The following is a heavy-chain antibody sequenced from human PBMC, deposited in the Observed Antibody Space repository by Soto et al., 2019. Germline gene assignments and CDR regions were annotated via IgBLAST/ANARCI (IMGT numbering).Heavy chain of an antibody. CDR1: GFTFSSYA. CDR3: AKNPLAHYAQGLYFDY. CDR2: ISGSGGST. J-gene: IGHJ4*02. Sequence: EVQLLESGGGLVQPGGSLRLSCAASGFTFSSYAMSWVRQAPGKGLEWVSAISGSGGSTYYADSVKGRFTISRDNSKNTLYLQMNSLRAEDTAVYYCAKNPLAHYAQGLYFDYWGQGTLVTVSS. V-gene: IGHV3-23*01. D-gene: IGHD2-2*01.